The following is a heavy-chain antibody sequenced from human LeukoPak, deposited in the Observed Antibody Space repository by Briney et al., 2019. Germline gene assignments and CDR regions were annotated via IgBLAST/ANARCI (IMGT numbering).Heavy chain of an antibody. J-gene: IGHJ4*02. CDR1: GFTVSSNY. V-gene: IGHV3-53*01. CDR3: TRLLPSSHHFFDS. D-gene: IGHD6-6*01. CDR2: IYSGGST. Sequence: GGSLRLSCAASGFTVSSNYMSWVRPAPGKGLEWVSVIYSGGSTYYADSVRGRFTISRDNFENTLFLQMDSLRAEDTAVYYCTRLLPSSHHFFDSWGQGTLVTVSS.